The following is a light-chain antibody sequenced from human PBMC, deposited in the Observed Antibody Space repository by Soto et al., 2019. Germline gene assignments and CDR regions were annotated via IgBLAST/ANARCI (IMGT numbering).Light chain of an antibody. CDR2: AAS. Sequence: DIQMTQSPSSVSASVGDRVTITCRASQGISSWLAWYQQKQGKXXKXXIYAASSLQSGVPSRFSGSGSGTDLTITISSLQPDDFETYYCQQYGTYLWTFGQGTKVDIK. J-gene: IGKJ1*01. CDR1: QGISSW. V-gene: IGKV1D-16*01. CDR3: QQYGTYLWT.